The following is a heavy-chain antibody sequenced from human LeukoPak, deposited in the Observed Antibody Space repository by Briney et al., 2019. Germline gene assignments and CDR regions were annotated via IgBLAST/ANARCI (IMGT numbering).Heavy chain of an antibody. D-gene: IGHD3-16*01. J-gene: IGHJ4*02. CDR1: GFTFSNYA. CDR3: TQGGTKAYS. V-gene: IGHV3-15*01. Sequence: PGGSLRLSCAASGFTFSNYAMTWVRQAPGKGLEWVGRIKSKTDGATTDYVAPVKGRFTISRDDSENTLSLQMNSLKIEDTAVYYCTQGGTKAYSWGQGTLVTVSS. CDR2: IKSKTDGATT.